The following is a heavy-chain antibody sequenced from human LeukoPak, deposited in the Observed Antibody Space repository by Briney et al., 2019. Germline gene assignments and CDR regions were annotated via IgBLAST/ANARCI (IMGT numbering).Heavy chain of an antibody. Sequence: PSETLSLTCAVYGGSFSGYYWSWIRQPPGKGLEWIGEINHSGSTNYNPSLKSRVTISVDTSKNQFSLKLSSVTAADTAVYYCVSLGWSRAFDIWGQGTMVTVSS. CDR1: GGSFSGYY. V-gene: IGHV4-34*01. CDR2: INHSGST. J-gene: IGHJ3*02. CDR3: VSLGWSRAFDI. D-gene: IGHD3-3*01.